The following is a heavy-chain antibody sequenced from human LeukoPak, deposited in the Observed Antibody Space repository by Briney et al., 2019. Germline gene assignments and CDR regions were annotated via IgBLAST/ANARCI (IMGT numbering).Heavy chain of an antibody. CDR3: VKGLDYSSSQMDS. CDR2: THGNGGNT. J-gene: IGHJ4*02. Sequence: GGSLRLSCSASGFTFNNYAMYWVRQAPGKELEQVSITHGNGGNTYYADSVKGRFTISRDNSRNTVYVQMNSLTPEDTAVYYCVKGLDYSSSQMDSWGQGTLVTVSS. V-gene: IGHV3-64*05. CDR1: GFTFNNYA. D-gene: IGHD6-6*01.